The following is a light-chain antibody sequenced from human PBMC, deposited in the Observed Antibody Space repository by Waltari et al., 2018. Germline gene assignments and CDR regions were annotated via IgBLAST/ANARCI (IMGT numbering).Light chain of an antibody. Sequence: QSALTQPASVSGSPGQSITRSCTGASTDVGDYHYVSWYQQIPGKAPKVIIYDVTKRPSGVSNRFSGSKSGNSASLSISGLQAEDEAHYYCCSYAGRSTWVFGGGTKVTVL. CDR1: STDVGDYHY. V-gene: IGLV2-14*03. CDR3: CSYAGRSTWV. J-gene: IGLJ3*02. CDR2: DVT.